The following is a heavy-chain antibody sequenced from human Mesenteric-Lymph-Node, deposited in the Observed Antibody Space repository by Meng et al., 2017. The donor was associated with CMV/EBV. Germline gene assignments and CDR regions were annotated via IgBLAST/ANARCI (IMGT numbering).Heavy chain of an antibody. D-gene: IGHD5-24*01. CDR3: ARHRDNGYNYPDY. CDR1: GYTFISYG. Sequence: ASVQISCRASGYTFISYGISWVRQAPGQGPEWMGWISPNDDNTIYAHNVQGRVTMTTDTSTSTAYMELRSLRSADTALYYCARHRDNGYNYPDYWGQGTVVTVSS. CDR2: ISPNDDNT. V-gene: IGHV1-18*01. J-gene: IGHJ4*02.